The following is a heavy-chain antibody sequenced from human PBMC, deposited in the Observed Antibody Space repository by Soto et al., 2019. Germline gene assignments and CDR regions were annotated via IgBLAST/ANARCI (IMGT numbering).Heavy chain of an antibody. D-gene: IGHD6-19*01. V-gene: IGHV4-59*01. CDR3: ARDGSGWYFDY. Sequence: PSETLSLTCTVSGDSISGSYWSWLRQPPGKGLEWIGYINHSGSTNYNPSLKSRVTISGDTSKNQFSLKLSSVTAADTAVYYCARDGSGWYFDYWGQGTLVTVSS. J-gene: IGHJ4*02. CDR1: GDSISGSY. CDR2: INHSGST.